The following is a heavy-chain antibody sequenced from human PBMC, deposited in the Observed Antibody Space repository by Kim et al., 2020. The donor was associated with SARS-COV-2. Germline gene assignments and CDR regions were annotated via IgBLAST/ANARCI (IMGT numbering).Heavy chain of an antibody. Sequence: QKLQGRVTMTTDTSTSTAYMELRSLRSDDTAVYYCARDLGGSIAAAGFDYWGQGTLVTVSS. CDR3: ARDLGGSIAAAGFDY. D-gene: IGHD6-13*01. J-gene: IGHJ4*02. V-gene: IGHV1-18*01.